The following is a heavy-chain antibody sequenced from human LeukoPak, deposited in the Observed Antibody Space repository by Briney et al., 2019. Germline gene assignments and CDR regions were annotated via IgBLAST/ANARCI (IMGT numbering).Heavy chain of an antibody. J-gene: IGHJ4*02. CDR1: GFTFSSYG. V-gene: IGHV3-30*18. CDR2: LSFDGSNK. D-gene: IGHD6-19*01. CDR3: AKTTVSSGYYGHFDY. Sequence: GGSLRLSCAASGFTFSSYGMHWVRQAPGKGLEWVAVLSFDGSNKYYADSVKGRLTISRDNSKNTLYLQMNSLRPEDTAVYYCAKTTVSSGYYGHFDYWGQGTLVTVSS.